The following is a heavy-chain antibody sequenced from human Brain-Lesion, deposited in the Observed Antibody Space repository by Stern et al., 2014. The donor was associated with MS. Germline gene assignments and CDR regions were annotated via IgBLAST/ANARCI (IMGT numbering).Heavy chain of an antibody. J-gene: IGHJ5*01. CDR3: AKGYNWFDS. Sequence: VQLVESGPGLMKPSQTLALTCAISGDSVSSNSAAWNWNRQSPSRGLEWLGRTYYRSKWYYQYAESVKSRITINADTSTNQFSLQLNSVTPEDTAVYLCAKGYNWFDSWGQGTVVTVS. CDR2: TYYRSKWYY. V-gene: IGHV6-1*01. CDR1: GDSVSSNSAA.